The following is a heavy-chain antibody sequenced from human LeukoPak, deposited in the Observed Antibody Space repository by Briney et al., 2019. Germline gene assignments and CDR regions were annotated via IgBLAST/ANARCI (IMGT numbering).Heavy chain of an antibody. CDR2: ISGSGGTT. V-gene: IGHV3-23*01. CDR3: TKDQPDRRDYVEGH. Sequence: GGSLRLSCAASGFTFSTYTMTWVRLAPGKGLEWVSTISGSGGTTYYADSVKGRFSVSRDNSKNTLSLQMNYLRVEDTAIYYCTKDQPDRRDYVEGHWGQGTLVTVSS. D-gene: IGHD4-17*01. CDR1: GFTFSTYT. J-gene: IGHJ4*02.